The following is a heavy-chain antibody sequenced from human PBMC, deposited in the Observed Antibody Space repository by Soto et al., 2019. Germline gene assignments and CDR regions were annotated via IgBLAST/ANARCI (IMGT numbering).Heavy chain of an antibody. CDR3: ARGPLVTTQYYFDY. J-gene: IGHJ4*02. D-gene: IGHD4-17*01. CDR1: GFTFSSYG. V-gene: IGHV3-33*01. Sequence: GGSLRLSCAASGFTFSSYGMHWVRQAPGKGLEWVAVIWYDGSNKYYADSVKGRFTISRDNSKNTLYLQMNSLRAEDTAVYYCARGPLVTTQYYFDYWGQGTLVTVSS. CDR2: IWYDGSNK.